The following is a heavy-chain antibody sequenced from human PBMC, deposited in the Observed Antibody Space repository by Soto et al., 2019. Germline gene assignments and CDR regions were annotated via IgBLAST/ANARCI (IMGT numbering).Heavy chain of an antibody. CDR2: IYYSGST. D-gene: IGHD3-22*01. V-gene: IGHV4-61*01. CDR1: GGSVSSGSYY. J-gene: IGHJ4*02. CDR3: AWGNYYDSWYFDY. Sequence: QVQLQESGPGLVKPSETLSLTCTVSGGSVSSGSYYWTWIRQPPGKGLEWIGYIYYSGSTNYNPSLKRRVTMSVDTSKKQFSLTLSSVTAAYTAVYYCAWGNYYDSWYFDYWVRGTMVTVSS.